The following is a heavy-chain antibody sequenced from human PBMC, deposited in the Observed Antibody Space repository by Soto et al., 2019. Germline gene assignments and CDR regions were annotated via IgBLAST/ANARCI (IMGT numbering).Heavy chain of an antibody. CDR2: IYPGDSDT. CDR1: GYSFTSYW. CDR3: ARQMATIRNYYGMDV. V-gene: IGHV5-51*01. J-gene: IGHJ6*02. Sequence: PGESLKISCKGSGYSFTSYWIGWVRQMPWKGLEWMGIIYPGDSDTRYSPSFQGQVTISADKSISTAYLQWSSLKASDTAMYYCARQMATIRNYYGMDVWGQGTTVTVSS. D-gene: IGHD5-12*01.